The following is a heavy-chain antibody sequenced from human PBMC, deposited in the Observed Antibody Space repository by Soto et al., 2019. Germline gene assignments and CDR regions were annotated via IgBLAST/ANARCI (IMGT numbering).Heavy chain of an antibody. CDR3: ARVLYDFWSGYFPPPLYDYYYGMDV. CDR1: GFTFSDYY. V-gene: IGHV3-11*01. Sequence: GGSLRLSCAASGFTFSDYYMSWIRQAPGKGLEWVSYISSSGSTIYYADSVKGRFTISRDNAKNSLYLQMNSLRAEDTAVYYCARVLYDFWSGYFPPPLYDYYYGMDVWGQGTTVTVSS. CDR2: ISSSGSTI. J-gene: IGHJ6*02. D-gene: IGHD3-3*01.